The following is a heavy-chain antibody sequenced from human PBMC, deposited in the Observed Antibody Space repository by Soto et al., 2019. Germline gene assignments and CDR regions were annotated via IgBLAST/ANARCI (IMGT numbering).Heavy chain of an antibody. CDR3: ARDSYYDSDGWLDL. CDR1: GGSISSYY. Sequence: PSETLSLTCTVSGGSISSYYWSWIRQPAGKGLEWIGRIYTSGSTNYNPSLKSRVTMSVDTSKNQFSLKLSSVTAADTAVYYCARDSYYDSDGWLDLCGQGTLVTVAS. J-gene: IGHJ5*02. V-gene: IGHV4-4*07. CDR2: IYTSGST. D-gene: IGHD3-22*01.